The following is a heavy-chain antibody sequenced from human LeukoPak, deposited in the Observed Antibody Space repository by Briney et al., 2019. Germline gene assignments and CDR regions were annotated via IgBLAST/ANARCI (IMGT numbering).Heavy chain of an antibody. V-gene: IGHV3-7*04. Sequence: GGSLRLSCAASGFTFGTYWMTWVRQAPGKGLELVANINQDGGEKWYVDPVKGRFTISRDNAKNSLYLQMNSLRAEDTAVYYCARAVAGTLIYFDNWGQGTLVTVSS. J-gene: IGHJ4*02. CDR2: INQDGGEK. D-gene: IGHD6-19*01. CDR1: GFTFGTYW. CDR3: ARAVAGTLIYFDN.